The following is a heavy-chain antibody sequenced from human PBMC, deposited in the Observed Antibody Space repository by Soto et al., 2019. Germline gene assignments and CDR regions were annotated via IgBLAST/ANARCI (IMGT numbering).Heavy chain of an antibody. Sequence: QVVLLQSGAEVKRPGSSVKVSCKASVVRFHSYGFAWVRQAPGRGLEWVGRINPASQLRNYEQSLQGRVTITADRSKTTAYMELSGVTSEVTAVYYCARMKLASLDHWGQGPLVTVSS. J-gene: IGHJ4*02. V-gene: IGHV1-69*09. CDR1: VVRFHSYG. CDR2: INPASQLR. CDR3: ARMKLASLDH.